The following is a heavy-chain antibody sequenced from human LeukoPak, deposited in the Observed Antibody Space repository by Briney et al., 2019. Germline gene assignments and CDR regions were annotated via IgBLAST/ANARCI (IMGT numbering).Heavy chain of an antibody. CDR2: KAFDGSDE. D-gene: IGHD1-7*01. CDR1: GFIFSSYA. Sequence: GRSLRLSCAASGFIFSSYAMHWVRQAPGKGLEWLAVKAFDGSDEYYADSVKGRFTISRDNSKNTLYLQMNSLRGEDTAVYYCAKSLRTRIYYFDYWGQGTLVTVSS. V-gene: IGHV3-30*04. J-gene: IGHJ4*02. CDR3: AKSLRTRIYYFDY.